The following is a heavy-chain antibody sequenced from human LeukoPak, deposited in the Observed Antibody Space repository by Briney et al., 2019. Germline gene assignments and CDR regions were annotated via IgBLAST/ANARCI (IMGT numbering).Heavy chain of an antibody. CDR3: AKNWNYLNY. CDR1: GFTVSSNY. CDR2: FYSGGSR. V-gene: IGHV3-53*05. D-gene: IGHD1-1*01. J-gene: IGHJ4*02. Sequence: GGSLRLSCAASGFTVSSNYMSRVRQAPGKGLEWVSVFYSGGSRYYADSVKGRLTISRDNSKNTLYFQMNSLRAEDTAVYYCAKNWNYLNYWGQGTQVTVSS.